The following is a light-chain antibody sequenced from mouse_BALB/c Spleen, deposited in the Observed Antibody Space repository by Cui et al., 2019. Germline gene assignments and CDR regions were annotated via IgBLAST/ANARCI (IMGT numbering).Light chain of an antibody. CDR1: QNINVW. J-gene: IGKJ1*01. V-gene: IGKV10-94*01. CDR3: QQGQSYPLT. CDR2: KAS. Sequence: DIQMNQSPSSLSASLGDSITITCHASQNINVWLSWYQQKPGNIPKLVIYKASNLHTGVPSRFSGSGSGTGFTLTISSLQPEDIATYYCQQGQSYPLTFGGGTKLEIK.